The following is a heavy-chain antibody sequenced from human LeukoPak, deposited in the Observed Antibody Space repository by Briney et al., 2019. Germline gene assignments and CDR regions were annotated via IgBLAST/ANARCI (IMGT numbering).Heavy chain of an antibody. J-gene: IGHJ4*02. CDR2: IFYNGRT. Sequence: KPSETLSLTCTVSGGSISYSTTYWGWIRQPPGKGLEWIASIFYNGRTWNNPSLKSRVSISVDTSKNQFSLKVSAATAADTAVYYCARQGTYYDKIYYFDYWGQGTLVTVSS. CDR3: ARQGTYYDKIYYFDY. V-gene: IGHV4-39*01. D-gene: IGHD3-16*01. CDR1: GGSISYSTTY.